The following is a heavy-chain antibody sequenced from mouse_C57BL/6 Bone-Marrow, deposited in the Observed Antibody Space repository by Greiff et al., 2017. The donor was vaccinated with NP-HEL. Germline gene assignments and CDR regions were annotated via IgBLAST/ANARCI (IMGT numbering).Heavy chain of an antibody. CDR3: ARHYGSSWFAY. CDR1: GYTFTDYY. V-gene: IGHV1-19*01. D-gene: IGHD1-1*01. CDR2: INPYNGGT. Sequence: VQLQQSGPVLVKPGASVKMSCKASGYTFTDYYMNWVKQSHGKSLEWIGVINPYNGGTSYNQKFKGKATLTVDKSSSTAYMELNSLTSEDSAVYYCARHYGSSWFAYWGQGTLVTVSA. J-gene: IGHJ3*01.